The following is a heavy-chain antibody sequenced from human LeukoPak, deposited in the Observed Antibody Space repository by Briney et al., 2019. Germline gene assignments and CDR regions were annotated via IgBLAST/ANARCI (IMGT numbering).Heavy chain of an antibody. Sequence: SETLSLTCAVYGGSFSGYYWSWIRQPPGKGLEWIGEINHSGSTNYNPSHKSRVTISVDTSKNQFSLKLSSVTAADTAVYYCARGLFDFWSGYYPNYYYYYYMDVWGKGTTVTVSS. CDR1: GGSFSGYY. J-gene: IGHJ6*03. CDR2: INHSGST. V-gene: IGHV4-34*01. CDR3: ARGLFDFWSGYYPNYYYYYYMDV. D-gene: IGHD3-3*01.